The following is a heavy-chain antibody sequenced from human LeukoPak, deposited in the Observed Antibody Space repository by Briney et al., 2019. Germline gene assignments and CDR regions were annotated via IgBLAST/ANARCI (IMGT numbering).Heavy chain of an antibody. V-gene: IGHV3-7*01. CDR2: LNQDGSDK. Sequence: PGGSLRLSCAASGFHFSSFWMTWARQTPGKGLEWVANLNQDGSDKKYGDSVKGRFTISRDNAKNSLFLQMNNLRVEDTGLYYCARDAYDYVPESWGQGTLVTVSS. D-gene: IGHD3-10*02. CDR1: GFHFSSFW. J-gene: IGHJ5*02. CDR3: ARDAYDYVPES.